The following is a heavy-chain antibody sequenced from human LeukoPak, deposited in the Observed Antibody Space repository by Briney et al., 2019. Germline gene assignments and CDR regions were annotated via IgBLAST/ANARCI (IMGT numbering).Heavy chain of an antibody. CDR2: IYYGGST. Sequence: SETLSLTCTVSGGSISSYYWSWIRQPPGKGLEWIGYIYYGGSTNYNPSLKSRVTISVDTSKNQFSLKLSSVTAADTAVYYCARGVTYYYDSSAIRDCGFDPWGQGTLVTVSS. CDR3: ARGVTYYYDSSAIRDCGFDP. J-gene: IGHJ5*02. V-gene: IGHV4-59*01. CDR1: GGSISSYY. D-gene: IGHD3-22*01.